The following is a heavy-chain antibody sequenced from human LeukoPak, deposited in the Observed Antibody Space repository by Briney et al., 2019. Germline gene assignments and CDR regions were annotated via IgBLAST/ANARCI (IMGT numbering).Heavy chain of an antibody. Sequence: PGGSLRLSCAASGFTFDDYGMSWVRQAPGKGLEWVSGINWNGGSTGYADSVKGRFTISRDNAKNSLYLQMNSLRAEDTALYYCARENEDPIDDIVVVVAATTLDYWGQGTLVTVSS. CDR1: GFTFDDYG. CDR2: INWNGGST. D-gene: IGHD2-15*01. V-gene: IGHV3-20*04. CDR3: ARENEDPIDDIVVVVAATTLDY. J-gene: IGHJ4*02.